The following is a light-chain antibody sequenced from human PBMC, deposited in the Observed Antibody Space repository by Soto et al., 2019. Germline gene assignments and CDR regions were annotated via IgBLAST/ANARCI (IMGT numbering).Light chain of an antibody. CDR2: AVS. CDR1: RSDVGAYNY. V-gene: IGLV2-14*01. CDR3: TSYIGTDLLV. Sequence: QSALTQPASVSGSPGQSITISCNGSRSDVGAYNYVSWYQHHPGKVPKLIIYAVSNRPSGVSNRFSGSKSANTASLTISGLQAEDEAEYNCTSYIGTDLLVFGGGTKLTVL. J-gene: IGLJ2*01.